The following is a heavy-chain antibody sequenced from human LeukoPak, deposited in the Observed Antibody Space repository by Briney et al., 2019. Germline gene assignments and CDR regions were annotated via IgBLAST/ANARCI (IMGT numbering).Heavy chain of an antibody. J-gene: IGHJ4*02. V-gene: IGHV3-66*02. CDR3: AGGTTVVTLDF. D-gene: IGHD2-21*02. CDR2: VYTGGRV. Sequence: GGSLRLSCAVSEFSVSRIYMSWVRQAPGKGLEWVSVVYTGGRVGYADSVKGRFTISRDNSKNTVSLQMSNLRPEDTATYYCAGGTTVVTLDFWGQGTLVTVSS. CDR1: EFSVSRIY.